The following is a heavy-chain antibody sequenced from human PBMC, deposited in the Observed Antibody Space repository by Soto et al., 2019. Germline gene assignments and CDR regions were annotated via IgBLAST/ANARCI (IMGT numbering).Heavy chain of an antibody. Sequence: QVQLQESGPGLVKPSQTLSLTCTVSGGSISSGGYYWSWIRQHPGKGLEWIGDLYYSGSTYYNPSLKSRVTISVDTSKNQFSLKLSSVTAADTAVYYCARDWGRDGCFDYWGQGTLVTVSS. J-gene: IGHJ4*02. V-gene: IGHV4-31*03. CDR2: LYYSGST. CDR1: GGSISSGGYY. CDR3: ARDWGRDGCFDY. D-gene: IGHD3-16*01.